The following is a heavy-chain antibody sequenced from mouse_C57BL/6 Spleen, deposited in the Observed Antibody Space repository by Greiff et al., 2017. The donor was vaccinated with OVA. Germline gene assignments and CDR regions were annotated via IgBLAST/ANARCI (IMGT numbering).Heavy chain of an antibody. Sequence: VQLQQPGAELVKPGASVKLSCKASGYTFTSYWMHWVKQRPGRGLEWIGRIDPNSGGTKYNEKFKSKATLTVDKPSSTAYMQLSSLTSEDSAVYYCAREDTTVVATDYAMDDWGQGTSVTVSS. V-gene: IGHV1-72*01. CDR2: IDPNSGGT. CDR1: GYTFTSYW. D-gene: IGHD1-1*01. CDR3: AREDTTVVATDYAMDD. J-gene: IGHJ4*01.